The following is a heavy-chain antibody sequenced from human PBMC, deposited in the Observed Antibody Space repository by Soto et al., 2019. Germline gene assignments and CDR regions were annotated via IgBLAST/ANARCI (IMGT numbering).Heavy chain of an antibody. CDR3: ANGRATYGLLTHDY. D-gene: IGHD3-10*01. V-gene: IGHV3-23*01. CDR1: GLSFRNYA. Sequence: GWSLELGCAASGLSFRNYAMSWARQAQGKGLEWISTLTGSSSNIYYADSVKGRFAISRDNSRNTLYLQMNSLTAEDTAVYYCANGRATYGLLTHDYWGQGTLVTVSS. J-gene: IGHJ4*02. CDR2: LTGSSSNI.